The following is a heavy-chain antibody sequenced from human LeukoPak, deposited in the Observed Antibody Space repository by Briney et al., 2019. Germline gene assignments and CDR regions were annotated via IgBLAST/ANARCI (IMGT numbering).Heavy chain of an antibody. J-gene: IGHJ6*03. V-gene: IGHV3-9*01. CDR2: ISWNSGSI. Sequence: GGSLRLSCAASGFPFDDYAMHWVRQTPGKGLEWVSGISWNSGSIEYADSVKGRFTISRDNTKNSLYLQMKSLRVEDTALYYCARDRGPTATTSSYMDVWGKGTTVTVSS. CDR3: ARDRGPTATTSSYMDV. D-gene: IGHD5-24*01. CDR1: GFPFDDYA.